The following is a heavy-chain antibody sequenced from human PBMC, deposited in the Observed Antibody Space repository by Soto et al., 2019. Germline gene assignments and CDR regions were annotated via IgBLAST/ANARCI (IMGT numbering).Heavy chain of an antibody. J-gene: IGHJ6*02. CDR2: IPQDGVDG. V-gene: IGHV3-7*03. CDR3: ARDHLILPAHDFFYGSDV. CDR1: GFTFSMYS. Sequence: TGGSLRPSCEVSGFTFSMYSMSWVRQSPGKGLEWVAKIPQDGVDGHYADSVKGRFPISRDNGKNSLYLQLNNLRAEDTAVYYCARDHLILPAHDFFYGSDVWGRGATVTVSS. D-gene: IGHD2-21*02.